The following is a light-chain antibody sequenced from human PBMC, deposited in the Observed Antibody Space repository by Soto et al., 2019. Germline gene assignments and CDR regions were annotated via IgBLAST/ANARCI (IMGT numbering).Light chain of an antibody. CDR3: HQYSSSSST. CDR1: QSVSIY. Sequence: ESVFTQSPATLSLSPGERATLSCRASQSVSIYLAWYQQKPGQAPRLLIYGASTRATGIPDRFGGSGSGTDFTLTISRLEPEDFAVYYCHQYSSSSSTFGQGTKVDI. J-gene: IGKJ1*01. CDR2: GAS. V-gene: IGKV3-20*01.